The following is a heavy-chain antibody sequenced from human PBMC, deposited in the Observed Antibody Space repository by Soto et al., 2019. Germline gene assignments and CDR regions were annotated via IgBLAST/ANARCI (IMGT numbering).Heavy chain of an antibody. V-gene: IGHV3-23*01. CDR3: AKAPGRGIAVAAAYYFDY. J-gene: IGHJ4*02. CDR2: ISGSGGST. Sequence: EVQLLESGGGLVQPGGSLRLSCAASGFTFSSYAMSWVRQAPGKGLEWVSAISGSGGSTYYADSVKGRFTISRDNPKNTLYLQMNSLRAEDTAVYYCAKAPGRGIAVAAAYYFDYWGQGTLVTVSS. D-gene: IGHD6-19*01. CDR1: GFTFSSYA.